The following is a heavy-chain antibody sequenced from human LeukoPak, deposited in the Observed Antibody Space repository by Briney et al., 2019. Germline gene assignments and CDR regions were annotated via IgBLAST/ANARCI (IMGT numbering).Heavy chain of an antibody. CDR2: IYYSGST. CDR3: ARLSPPTRHFYSYYMDV. Sequence: SETLSLICTVSGGSISSYYWSWIRQPPGKGLEWIGYIYYSGSTNYNPSLKSRVTISVDTSKNQFSLKLSSVTAADTAVYYCARLSPPTRHFYSYYMDVWGKGTTVTVSS. CDR1: GGSISSYY. D-gene: IGHD6-6*01. J-gene: IGHJ6*03. V-gene: IGHV4-59*12.